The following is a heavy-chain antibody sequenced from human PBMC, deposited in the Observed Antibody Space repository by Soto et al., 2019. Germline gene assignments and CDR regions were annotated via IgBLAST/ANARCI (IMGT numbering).Heavy chain of an antibody. CDR1: GFTFSDYW. J-gene: IGHJ4*02. D-gene: IGHD1-26*01. CDR3: VRRLPPVGTFDH. Sequence: EVQLVESGGGLVQPGGSLRLSCAASGFTFSDYWMHWVRQAPGKGLVWVSRLNGDGSSTNYAYSVEGRFTISRDNAKNTLYLQMNGLRAEYRAVYCCVRRLPPVGTFDHWGQGTLVTVSS. V-gene: IGHV3-74*01. CDR2: LNGDGSST.